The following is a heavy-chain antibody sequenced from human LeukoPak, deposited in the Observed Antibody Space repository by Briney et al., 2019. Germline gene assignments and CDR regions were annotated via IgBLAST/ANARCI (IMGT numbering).Heavy chain of an antibody. Sequence: PGGSLRLSCAASGFTFSSYAMHWVRQAPGKGLEYVSAISSNGGNTFYANYVKGRFTVSRDSSRSTLYLQMDSLRPEGTAVYYCARVPNSSGWSTFDYWGLGTLVTVSS. J-gene: IGHJ4*02. CDR3: ARVPNSSGWSTFDY. CDR2: ISSNGGNT. CDR1: GFTFSSYA. D-gene: IGHD6-19*01. V-gene: IGHV3-64*01.